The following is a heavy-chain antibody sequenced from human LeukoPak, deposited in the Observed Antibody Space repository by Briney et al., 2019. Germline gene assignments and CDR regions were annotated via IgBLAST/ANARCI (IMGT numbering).Heavy chain of an antibody. Sequence: GGSLRLSCAASGFTFSSHWMHWVRQAPGKGLVWVSRINSDGTSTSYADSVKGRVTISRDNAKNTLYLQMNSLRAEDTAVYYCARENFRYPSMDVWGKGTTVTVSS. J-gene: IGHJ6*03. CDR3: ARENFRYPSMDV. V-gene: IGHV3-74*01. CDR1: GFTFSSHW. D-gene: IGHD2-15*01. CDR2: INSDGTST.